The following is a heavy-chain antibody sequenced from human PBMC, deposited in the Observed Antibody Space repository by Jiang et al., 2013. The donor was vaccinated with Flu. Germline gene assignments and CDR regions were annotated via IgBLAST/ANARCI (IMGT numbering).Heavy chain of an antibody. Sequence: PGASVKISCKASGYTFTNYPMHWVRQAPGQRLEWMGWINAANGDTGYSQNFQGRVTFTRDTSTSTVYMELSSLRSEDTAVYYCARDHSSADISSWWFDPWGQGTLVIVSS. CDR1: GYTFTNYP. V-gene: IGHV1-3*01. D-gene: IGHD6-6*01. CDR3: ARDHSSADISSWWFDP. J-gene: IGHJ5*02. CDR2: INAANGDT.